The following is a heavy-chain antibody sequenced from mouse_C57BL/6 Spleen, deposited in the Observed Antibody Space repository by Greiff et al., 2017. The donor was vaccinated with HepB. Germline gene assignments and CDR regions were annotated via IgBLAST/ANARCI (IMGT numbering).Heavy chain of an antibody. Sequence: EVKLQESGEGLVKPGGSLKLSCAASGFTFSSYAMSWVRQTPEKRLECVAYISSGGDYIYYADTVKGRFTISRDNARNTLYLQMSSLKSEDTAMYYCTRDNWRYFDVWGTGTTVTVSS. V-gene: IGHV5-9-1*02. CDR3: TRDNWRYFDV. D-gene: IGHD4-1*01. CDR1: GFTFSSYA. CDR2: ISSGGDYI. J-gene: IGHJ1*03.